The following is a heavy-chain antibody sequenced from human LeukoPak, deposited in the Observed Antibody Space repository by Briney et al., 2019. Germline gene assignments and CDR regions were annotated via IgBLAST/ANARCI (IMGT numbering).Heavy chain of an antibody. D-gene: IGHD3-10*01. CDR3: AKGYGSGSYYPVDY. Sequence: GGSLRLSCAASGFTFNSYSMNWVRQAPGKGLEWVSLISWDGGRTYYADSVEGRFTIFRDNSKNSLYLQMNSLRTEDTALYYCAKGYGSGSYYPVDYWGQGTLVTVSS. CDR2: ISWDGGRT. V-gene: IGHV3-43*01. CDR1: GFTFNSYS. J-gene: IGHJ4*02.